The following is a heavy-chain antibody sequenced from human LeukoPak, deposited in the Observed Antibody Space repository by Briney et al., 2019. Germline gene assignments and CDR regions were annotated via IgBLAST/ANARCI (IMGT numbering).Heavy chain of an antibody. Sequence: RASVKVSCKASGGTFSSYAISWVRQAPGQGLEWMGGIIPIFGTANYAQKFQGRVTITADESTSTAYMELSSLRSEGTAVYYCARVVDPYGGHTAMVDNWFDPWGQGTLVTVSS. D-gene: IGHD5-18*01. CDR1: GGTFSSYA. V-gene: IGHV1-69*13. CDR2: IIPIFGTA. CDR3: ARVVDPYGGHTAMVDNWFDP. J-gene: IGHJ5*02.